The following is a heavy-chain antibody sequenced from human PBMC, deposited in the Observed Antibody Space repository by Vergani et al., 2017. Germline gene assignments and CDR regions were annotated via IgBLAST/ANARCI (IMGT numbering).Heavy chain of an antibody. CDR2: IYYSGST. Sequence: QVQLQESGPGLVKPSQTLSLTCTVSGGSISSGGYYWSWIRQHPGKGLEWIGYIYYSGSTYYNPSLKSRVTISVDTSKNQFSLKLSSVTAADTAVYYCAGGPPDTYYYDSSGLSPVSGWYFDLWGRGTLVTVSS. CDR1: GGSISSGGYY. CDR3: AGGPPDTYYYDSSGLSPVSGWYFDL. D-gene: IGHD3-22*01. J-gene: IGHJ2*01. V-gene: IGHV4-31*03.